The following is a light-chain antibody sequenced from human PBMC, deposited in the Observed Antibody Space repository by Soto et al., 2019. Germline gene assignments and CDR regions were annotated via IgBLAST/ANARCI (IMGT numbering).Light chain of an antibody. CDR3: QSYDSSLSGSRV. J-gene: IGLJ1*01. CDR2: GNS. V-gene: IGLV1-40*01. CDR1: SSNIGAGYD. Sequence: QSVLTQPPSVSGAPGQMVTISCTGSSSNIGAGYDVHWYQQLPGTAPKLLIYGNSNRPSGVPDRFSGSKSGTSASLAITGLQAEDEADYYCQSYDSSLSGSRVFGTGTKVP.